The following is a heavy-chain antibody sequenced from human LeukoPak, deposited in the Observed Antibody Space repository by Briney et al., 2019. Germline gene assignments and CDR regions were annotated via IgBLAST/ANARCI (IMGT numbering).Heavy chain of an antibody. J-gene: IGHJ4*02. CDR3: AREISSSTSFDQ. D-gene: IGHD2-2*01. CDR1: GFAFSRYS. Sequence: GGSLRLSCAASGFAFSRYSMNWVRQAPGKGLEGLAWVSSISSSGGYIYYADSVKGRFTISRDNAKNSLYLQMNSLRAEDTAAYYCAREISSSTSFDQWGQGTLVTVSS. V-gene: IGHV3-21*01. CDR2: ISSSGGYI.